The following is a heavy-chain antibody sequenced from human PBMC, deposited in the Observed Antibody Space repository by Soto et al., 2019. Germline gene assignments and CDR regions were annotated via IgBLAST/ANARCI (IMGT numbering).Heavy chain of an antibody. D-gene: IGHD3-16*01. V-gene: IGHV1-69*01. J-gene: IGHJ4*02. CDR3: AMGGSPYVWFNEY. CDR1: GDIFSSFA. Sequence: QEQLVQSGAEVKKPGSSMKVSCKASGDIFSSFAISWVRQAPGQGLEWMGGIIPVFGTTSYAQKFQHRVTITADESTNTAYMELSSLRSEDTAIYYCAMGGSPYVWFNEYWGPGTLVTVSS. CDR2: IIPVFGTT.